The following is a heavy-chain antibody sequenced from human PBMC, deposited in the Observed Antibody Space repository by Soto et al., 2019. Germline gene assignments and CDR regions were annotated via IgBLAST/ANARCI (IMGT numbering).Heavy chain of an antibody. D-gene: IGHD1-1*01. CDR3: VRDGYPAWVYGVDV. J-gene: IGHJ6*02. CDR2: LNSDGSIT. CDR1: GFTFSSYW. V-gene: IGHV3-74*01. Sequence: EVQLVESGGGLVQPGGSLRLSCAASGFTFSSYWMHWVRQAPGKGLVWVSRLNSDGSITNYADSVKGRFTISRDNARNTLYLQLNSLRAEDTAVYYCVRDGYPAWVYGVDVWGQGTTGTVSS.